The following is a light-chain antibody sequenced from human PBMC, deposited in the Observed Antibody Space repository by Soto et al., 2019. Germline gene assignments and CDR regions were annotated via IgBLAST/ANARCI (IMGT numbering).Light chain of an antibody. V-gene: IGKV3-20*01. CDR3: QQYDTSLYT. Sequence: EIVWTQSPGTLSLSPGERATLSCRASQSVSSSYLAWYQHKPGQPPRLLLYAASSRATGIPDRFSGSGSGTDFTLTISRLEPEDFPVYYCQQYDTSLYTFGQGTKLEIK. J-gene: IGKJ2*01. CDR2: AAS. CDR1: QSVSSSY.